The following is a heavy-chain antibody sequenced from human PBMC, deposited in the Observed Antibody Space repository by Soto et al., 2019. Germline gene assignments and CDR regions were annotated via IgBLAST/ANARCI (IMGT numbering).Heavy chain of an antibody. V-gene: IGHV1-2*04. D-gene: IGHD6-6*01. CDR2: INPNSGGT. J-gene: IGHJ3*02. Sequence: ASVKVSCKSSGYTFTGYYMHWVLQAPGQGLEWMGWINPNSGGTNYAQKFQGWVTMTRDTSISTAYMELSRLRSDDTAVYYCARDRGYSSSPPAFDIWGQGTMVTVS. CDR1: GYTFTGYY. CDR3: ARDRGYSSSPPAFDI.